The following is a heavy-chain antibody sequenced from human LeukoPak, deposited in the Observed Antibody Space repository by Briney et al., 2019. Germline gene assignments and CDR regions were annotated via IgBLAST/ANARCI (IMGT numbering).Heavy chain of an antibody. J-gene: IGHJ5*02. V-gene: IGHV1-46*01. CDR1: GYTFTNYF. CDR3: ARRDCVGDCYSSWFDP. Sequence: ASVKVSCKASGYTFTNYFMHWVRQAPGQGLEWMGIINPRGGSTGYAQTFQGRITMTTDMSTRTVYMELSSLESEDTAVYYCARRDCVGDCYSSWFDPWGQGTLVTVSS. CDR2: INPRGGST. D-gene: IGHD2-21*02.